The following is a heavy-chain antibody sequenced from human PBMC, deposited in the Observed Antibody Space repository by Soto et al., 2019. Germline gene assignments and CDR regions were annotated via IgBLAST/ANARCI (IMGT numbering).Heavy chain of an antibody. CDR1: GYTFTSYA. J-gene: IGHJ3*01. CDR3: SREALHCSSTSCYAFDF. D-gene: IGHD2-2*01. Sequence: ASVKVSCKASGYTFTSYAMHWVRQAPGQRLEWMGWIKAGNGNTKYSQKFQGRVTITSDTSASPAYMELSSLRSEDTAVYYSSREALHCSSTSCYAFDFWGQGTLVTVSS. V-gene: IGHV1-3*01. CDR2: IKAGNGNT.